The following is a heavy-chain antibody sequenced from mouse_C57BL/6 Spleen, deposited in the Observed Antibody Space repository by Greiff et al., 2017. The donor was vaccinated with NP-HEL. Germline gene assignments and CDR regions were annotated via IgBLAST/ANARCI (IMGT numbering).Heavy chain of an antibody. CDR2: INPSSGYT. CDR3: ARSEGTVAWFAY. J-gene: IGHJ3*01. CDR1: GYTFTSYT. D-gene: IGHD4-1*01. Sequence: QVQLQQSGAELARPGASVKMSCKASGYTFTSYTMHWVKQRPGQGLEWIGYINPSSGYTKYNQKFKDKATLTADKSSSTAYMQLSSLTSEDSAVYYCARSEGTVAWFAYWGQETLVTVSA. V-gene: IGHV1-4*01.